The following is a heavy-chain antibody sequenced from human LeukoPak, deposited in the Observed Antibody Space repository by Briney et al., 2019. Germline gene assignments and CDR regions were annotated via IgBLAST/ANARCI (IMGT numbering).Heavy chain of an antibody. Sequence: GGSLRLSCAASGFTFSSYGMHWVRQAPGKGLEWVAVISYDGSNKYYADSVKGRFTISRDNSKNTLYLQMNTLRAEDTAVYYCARDPGGVVYFDYWGQGTLVTVSS. D-gene: IGHD2-8*01. CDR2: ISYDGSNK. J-gene: IGHJ4*02. V-gene: IGHV3-30*03. CDR1: GFTFSSYG. CDR3: ARDPGGVVYFDY.